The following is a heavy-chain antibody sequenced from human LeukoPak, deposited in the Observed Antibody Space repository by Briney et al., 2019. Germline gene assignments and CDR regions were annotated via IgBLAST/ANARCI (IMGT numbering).Heavy chain of an antibody. J-gene: IGHJ4*02. D-gene: IGHD3-22*01. Sequence: SETLSLTCTVSGGSISSYYWSWIRQPPGKGLEWSGYIYYSGSTNYNPSLKSRVTISVDTSKNQFSLKLSSVTAADTAVYYCAREGSGSSGYYSFDYWGQGTLVTVSS. CDR2: IYYSGST. CDR1: GGSISSYY. CDR3: AREGSGSSGYYSFDY. V-gene: IGHV4-59*01.